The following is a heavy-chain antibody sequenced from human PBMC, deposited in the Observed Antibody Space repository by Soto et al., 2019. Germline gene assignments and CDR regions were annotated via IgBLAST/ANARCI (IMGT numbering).Heavy chain of an antibody. CDR2: IIPILGIA. CDR3: AREASEYQLHYFDY. CDR1: GGTFSSYA. Sequence: ASVKVSCKASGGTFSSYAISWVRQAPGQGLEWMGRIIPILGIANYAQKFQGRVTITADKSTSTAYMELSSLRSEDTAVYYCAREASEYQLHYFDYWGQGTLVTVSS. J-gene: IGHJ4*02. V-gene: IGHV1-69*04. D-gene: IGHD2-2*01.